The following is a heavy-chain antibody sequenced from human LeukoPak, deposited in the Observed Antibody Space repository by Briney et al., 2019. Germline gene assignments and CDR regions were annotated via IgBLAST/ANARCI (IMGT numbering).Heavy chain of an antibody. J-gene: IGHJ6*02. CDR3: ARALSGGTEVYYYYGMDV. Sequence: SETLSLTCTVSGGSISPYYWSWIRQPPGKGLEWIGYIYCSGSTNYNPSLKSRVTISVDTSKIQFSLKLSSVTAADTAVYYCARALSGGTEVYYYYGMDVWGQGTTVTVSS. D-gene: IGHD6-19*01. V-gene: IGHV4-59*01. CDR1: GGSISPYY. CDR2: IYCSGST.